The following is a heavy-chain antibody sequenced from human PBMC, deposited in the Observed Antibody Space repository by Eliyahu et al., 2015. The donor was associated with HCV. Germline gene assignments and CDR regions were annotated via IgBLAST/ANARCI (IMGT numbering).Heavy chain of an antibody. CDR3: AKDLAVAGTNYFDY. CDR2: ISYDGXNK. CDR1: GFTFXXYG. Sequence: QVQLVESGGGVVQPGRSLRLSCAAXGFTFXXYGXHWXXQAPGKGLEWVAVISYDGXNKYYADSVKGXFTISRDNSKNTLYLQMNSLRAEDTAVYYCAKDLAVAGTNYFDYWGQGTLVTVSS. J-gene: IGHJ4*02. D-gene: IGHD6-19*01. V-gene: IGHV3-30*18.